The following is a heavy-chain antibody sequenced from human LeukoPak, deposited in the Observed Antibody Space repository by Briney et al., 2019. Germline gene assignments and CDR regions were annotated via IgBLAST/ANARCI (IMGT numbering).Heavy chain of an antibody. CDR1: GFTFVSHA. Sequence: PPGGSLRLSCAASGFTFVSHAMNWVRQAPGKGLEWISFINHGGTTVYYADSVKGRFATSRDNAKNSLYLQINSVGAEDTAVYYCARDQDWAFDYWGQGTLVTVSS. J-gene: IGHJ4*02. D-gene: IGHD3/OR15-3a*01. CDR2: INHGGTTV. CDR3: ARDQDWAFDY. V-gene: IGHV3-48*03.